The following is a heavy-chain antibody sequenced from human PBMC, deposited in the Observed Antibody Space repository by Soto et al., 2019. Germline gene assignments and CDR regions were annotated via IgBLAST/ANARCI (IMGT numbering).Heavy chain of an antibody. CDR2: IKSKTDGWTT. CDR3: TTLIAVAGKGDY. V-gene: IGHV3-15*01. Sequence: GGSLRLSCAASGFTFSNAWMSWVRQAPGKGLEWVGRIKSKTDGWTTDYAAPVKGRFTISRDESKNTLYLQMNSLKTEDTAVYYCTTLIAVAGKGDYWGQGTLVTVSS. CDR1: GFTFSNAW. D-gene: IGHD6-19*01. J-gene: IGHJ4*02.